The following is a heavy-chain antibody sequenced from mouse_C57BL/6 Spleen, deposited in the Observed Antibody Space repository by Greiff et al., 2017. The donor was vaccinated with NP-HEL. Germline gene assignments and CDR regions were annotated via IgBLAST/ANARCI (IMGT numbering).Heavy chain of an antibody. D-gene: IGHD2-5*01. CDR3: ARRGGVTTDYFDY. J-gene: IGHJ2*01. Sequence: QVQLKQPGAELVMPGASVKLSCKASGYTFTSYWMHWVKQRPGQGLEWIGEIDPSDSYTNYNQKFKGKSTLTVDKSSSTAYMQLSSLTSEDSAVYYCARRGGVTTDYFDYWGQGTTLTVSS. CDR2: IDPSDSYT. V-gene: IGHV1-69*01. CDR1: GYTFTSYW.